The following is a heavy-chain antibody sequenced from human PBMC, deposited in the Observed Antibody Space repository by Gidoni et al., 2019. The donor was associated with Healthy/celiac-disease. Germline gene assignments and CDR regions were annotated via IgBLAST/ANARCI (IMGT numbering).Heavy chain of an antibody. Sequence: QVQLVQSGAEVKKPGASVKVSCKASGYTFTSYYMHWVRQAPGQGREWMGIINPSGGSTSYAQKFQGRVTMTRDTSTSTVYMELSSLRSEDTAVYYCATPHTAMANYYGMDVWGQGTTVTVSS. J-gene: IGHJ6*02. CDR2: INPSGGST. V-gene: IGHV1-46*03. CDR3: ATPHTAMANYYGMDV. CDR1: GYTFTSYY. D-gene: IGHD5-18*01.